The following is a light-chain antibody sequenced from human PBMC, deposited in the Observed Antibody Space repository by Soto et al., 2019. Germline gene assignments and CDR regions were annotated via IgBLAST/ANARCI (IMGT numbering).Light chain of an antibody. Sequence: QSVLTQSPSASASLGASVKLTCTLSSGHSSFAMAWHQQQPEKGPRYLMKLNSDGSHSKRDGIPDRFSGSRSGAERYLTISSLQSEDEADSYCQTWGTGIRVFGGGTNLTVL. CDR2: LNSDGSH. J-gene: IGLJ2*01. CDR3: QTWGTGIRV. CDR1: SGHSSFA. V-gene: IGLV4-69*01.